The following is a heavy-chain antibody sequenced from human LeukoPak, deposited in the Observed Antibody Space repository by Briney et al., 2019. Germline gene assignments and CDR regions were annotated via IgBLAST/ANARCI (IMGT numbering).Heavy chain of an antibody. J-gene: IGHJ4*02. CDR2: IIPIFGTA. D-gene: IGHD3-3*01. CDR3: ARDLLSGRFPANGDY. V-gene: IGHV1-69*13. Sequence: GASVKVSCKASGGTFSSYAISWVRQAPGQGLEWMGGIIPIFGTANYAQKSQGRVTITADESTSTAYMELSSLRSEDTAVYYCARDLLSGRFPANGDYWGQGTLVTVSS. CDR1: GGTFSSYA.